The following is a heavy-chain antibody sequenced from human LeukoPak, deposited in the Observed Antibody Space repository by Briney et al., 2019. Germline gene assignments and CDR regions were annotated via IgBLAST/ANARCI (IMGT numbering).Heavy chain of an antibody. CDR2: IYTSGST. V-gene: IGHV4-4*07. Sequence: PSETLSLTCTVSGGSTSSYYWSWIRQPAGKGLEWIGRIYTSGSTNYNPSLKSRVTMSVDTSKNQFSLWLSSVTAADTAVYYCARMRLSSYWYFDLWGRGTLVTVSS. CDR3: ARMRLSSYWYFDL. D-gene: IGHD6-25*01. CDR1: GGSTSSYY. J-gene: IGHJ2*01.